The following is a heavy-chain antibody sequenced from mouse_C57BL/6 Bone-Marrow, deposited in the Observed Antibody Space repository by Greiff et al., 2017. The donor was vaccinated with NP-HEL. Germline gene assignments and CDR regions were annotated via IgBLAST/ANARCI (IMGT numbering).Heavy chain of an antibody. V-gene: IGHV1-54*01. D-gene: IGHD1-1*01. CDR3: ARWGSTVVAHWYFDV. Sequence: QVQLQQSGAELVRPGTSVKVSCKASGYAFTNYLIEWVKQRPGQGLEWIGVINPGSGGTNYNEKFKGKATLTADKSSSTAYRQLSSLTSEDSAVYFCARWGSTVVAHWYFDVWGTGTTVTVSS. J-gene: IGHJ1*03. CDR1: GYAFTNYL. CDR2: INPGSGGT.